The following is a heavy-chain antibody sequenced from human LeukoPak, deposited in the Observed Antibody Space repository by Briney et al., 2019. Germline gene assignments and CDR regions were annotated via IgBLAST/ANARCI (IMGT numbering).Heavy chain of an antibody. V-gene: IGHV4-59*12. CDR1: GGSISTYY. Sequence: SETLSLTCTVSGGSISTYYWSWIRQSPGMGLEWIGSIYYSGSTNYNPSLKSRVTISVDTSKNQFSLKLSSVTAADTAVYYCARDDYGDYWGQGTLVTVSS. CDR3: ARDDYGDY. J-gene: IGHJ4*02. CDR2: IYYSGST.